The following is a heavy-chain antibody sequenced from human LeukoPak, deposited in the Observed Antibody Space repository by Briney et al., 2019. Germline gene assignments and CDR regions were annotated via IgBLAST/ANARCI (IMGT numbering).Heavy chain of an antibody. Sequence: RGESLKISCKGSGYSFTSYWIGWVRQMPGKGLEWMGIIYPGDSDTRYSPSFQGQVTISADKSISTAYLQWSSLKASDTAMYYCASSTAAGYYYDSSGYYRVRPLDAFDIWGQGTMVTVSS. CDR2: IYPGDSDT. V-gene: IGHV5-51*01. D-gene: IGHD3-22*01. CDR1: GYSFTSYW. J-gene: IGHJ3*02. CDR3: ASSTAAGYYYDSSGYYRVRPLDAFDI.